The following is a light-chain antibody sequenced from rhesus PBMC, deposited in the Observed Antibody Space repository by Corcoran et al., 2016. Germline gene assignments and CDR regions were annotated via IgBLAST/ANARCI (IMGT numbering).Light chain of an antibody. J-gene: IGKJ1*01. Sequence: DIQMSQSPSSLSAPLGDRVTITSRASQGICRYLNWYQPKTGKAPKPLIYYANSLASGVPSRISGSGSRTDFTLTISSLQPEDFAIYYCQQGNSNPWTFGQGTKVEIK. CDR1: QGICRY. CDR2: YAN. CDR3: QQGNSNPWT. V-gene: IGKV1-32*02.